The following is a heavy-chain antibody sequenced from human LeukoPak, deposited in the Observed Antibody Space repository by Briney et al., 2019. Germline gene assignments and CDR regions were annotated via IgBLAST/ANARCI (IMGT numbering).Heavy chain of an antibody. D-gene: IGHD3-22*01. CDR1: RFTFSNYP. CDR3: ARGRGSSGYYYRYFDY. CDR2: LSYDGSNE. Sequence: GGSLRLSCAASRFTFSNYPMHWVRQAPGKGLEWVALLSYDGSNECYADSVKGRFTISRDNSKNTLYLQMNSLRAEDTAVYYCARGRGSSGYYYRYFDYWGQGTLVTVSS. V-gene: IGHV3-30-3*01. J-gene: IGHJ4*02.